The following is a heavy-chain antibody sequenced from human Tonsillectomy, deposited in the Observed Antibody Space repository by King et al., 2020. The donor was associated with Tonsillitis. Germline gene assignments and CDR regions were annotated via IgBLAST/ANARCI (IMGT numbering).Heavy chain of an antibody. Sequence: QLVQSGAEVKKPGSSVKVSCKASGGTFSSYAISGVRQAPGQGLEWMGGIIPIFGTANYAQKFQGRVTITADESTSTAYMELSSLRSEDTAVYYCAREGLGYCSSTSCQRGSFFDYWGQGTLVTVSS. V-gene: IGHV1-69*01. CDR1: GGTFSSYA. CDR3: AREGLGYCSSTSCQRGSFFDY. J-gene: IGHJ4*02. D-gene: IGHD2-2*01. CDR2: IIPIFGTA.